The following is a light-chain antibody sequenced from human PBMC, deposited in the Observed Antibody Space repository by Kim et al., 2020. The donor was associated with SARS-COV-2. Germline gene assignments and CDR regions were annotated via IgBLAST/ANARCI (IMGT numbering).Light chain of an antibody. CDR1: QSVRSY. CDR3: QQRSDWPRT. J-gene: IGKJ4*01. V-gene: IGKV3-11*01. Sequence: LSAGERATLSCRASQSVRSYLGWYRQKPGQAPRLLIYDTSNRAPGIPARFSGSGSGTDFTLTISSLEPEDFAIYYCQQRSDWPRTFGGGTKVDIK. CDR2: DTS.